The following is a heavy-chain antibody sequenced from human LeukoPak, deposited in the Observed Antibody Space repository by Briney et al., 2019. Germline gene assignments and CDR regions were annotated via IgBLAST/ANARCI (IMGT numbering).Heavy chain of an antibody. D-gene: IGHD5-12*01. V-gene: IGHV3-66*02. CDR2: ISSGGTP. CDR3: ARGGAGYAFDY. J-gene: IGHJ4*02. CDR1: GFTVSTNY. Sequence: GGSLRLSCAASGFTVSTNYMSWVRQAPGKGLERVSVISSGGTPYYADSVKGRFTISRDSSENTLCLQMHSLRAEDTAVYYCARGGAGYAFDYWGQGTLVTVSS.